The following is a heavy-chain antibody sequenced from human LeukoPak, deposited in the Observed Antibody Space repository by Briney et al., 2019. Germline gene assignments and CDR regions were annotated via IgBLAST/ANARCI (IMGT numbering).Heavy chain of an antibody. Sequence: ASVTVSCKASGYTFTSYGISWVRQAPGQGLEWMGWIIAYNGNTNYAQKLQGRVTMTTDTSTSTAYMELRSLRSDDTAVYYCARAGYDLLTLAPDPANDYWGQGTLVTVSS. V-gene: IGHV1-18*01. J-gene: IGHJ4*02. D-gene: IGHD3-9*01. CDR1: GYTFTSYG. CDR3: ARAGYDLLTLAPDPANDY. CDR2: IIAYNGNT.